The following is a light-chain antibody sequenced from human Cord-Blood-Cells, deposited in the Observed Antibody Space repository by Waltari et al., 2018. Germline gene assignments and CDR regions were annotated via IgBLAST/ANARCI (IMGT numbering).Light chain of an antibody. V-gene: IGKV3-20*01. J-gene: IGKJ3*01. CDR3: QQYGSSPFT. CDR2: GAS. Sequence: LSPGERATLSCRASQSVSSSYLAWYQQKPGQAPRLLIYGASSRATGIPDRFSGSGSGTDFTLTISRLEPEDFAVYYCQQYGSSPFTFGPGTKVDIK. CDR1: QSVSSSY.